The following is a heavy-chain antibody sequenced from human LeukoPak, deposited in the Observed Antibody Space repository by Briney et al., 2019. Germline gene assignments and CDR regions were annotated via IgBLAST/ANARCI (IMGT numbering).Heavy chain of an antibody. CDR1: GGSISSYY. J-gene: IGHJ4*02. CDR2: IYTSGST. CDR3: ARGTTVDTAIGDGNFDY. D-gene: IGHD5-18*01. V-gene: IGHV4-4*07. Sequence: PSETLSLTCTVSGGSISSYYWSWVRQPAGKGLEWLGRIYTSGSTDYNPSLKSGGTMSVDTSKNQISLKLTSVTAADTAVYYCARGTTVDTAIGDGNFDYWGQGTLVTVSS.